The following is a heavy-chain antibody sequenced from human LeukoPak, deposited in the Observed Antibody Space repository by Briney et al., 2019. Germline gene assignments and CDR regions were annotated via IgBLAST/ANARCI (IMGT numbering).Heavy chain of an antibody. CDR1: GGSISSSSYH. D-gene: IGHD2-15*01. V-gene: IGHV4-39*01. CDR2: IYYSGST. CDR3: ARHFSCSGGSCSRGRLDY. Sequence: PSETLSLTCTVSGGSISSSSYHWGWIRQPPGKGLEWIGSIYYSGSTYYNPSLKSRVTISVDTSKNQFSLKLSSVTAADTAVYYCARHFSCSGGSCSRGRLDYWGQGTLVTVSS. J-gene: IGHJ4*02.